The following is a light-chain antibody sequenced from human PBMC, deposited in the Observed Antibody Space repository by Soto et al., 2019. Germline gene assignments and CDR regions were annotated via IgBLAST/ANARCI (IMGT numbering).Light chain of an antibody. V-gene: IGKV1-5*01. CDR1: QSITTW. J-gene: IGKJ4*01. Sequence: DIQMTQSPSSLSASVGDRVVITCRASQSITTWLAWYQQKPGEAPKLLIYDASALPRGVPSRFSGSRSGTEFTLTISSLQPEDFAAYYCHQLDSYPLTFGGGTTVDIK. CDR2: DAS. CDR3: HQLDSYPLT.